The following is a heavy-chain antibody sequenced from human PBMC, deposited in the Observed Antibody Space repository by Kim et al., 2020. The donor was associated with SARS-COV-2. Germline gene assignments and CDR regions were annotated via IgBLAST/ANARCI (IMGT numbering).Heavy chain of an antibody. Sequence: SETLSLTCTVSGGSISSYYWSWIRQPPGKGLEWIGYIYYSGSTKYNPSLKSRVTISVDTSKNQFSLKLSSVTAADTAVYYCARLSLQGGGGLRYGMDVWGQGTTVTVSS. V-gene: IGHV4-59*08. CDR3: ARLSLQGGGGLRYGMDV. CDR2: IYYSGST. CDR1: GGSISSYY. D-gene: IGHD3-16*01. J-gene: IGHJ6*02.